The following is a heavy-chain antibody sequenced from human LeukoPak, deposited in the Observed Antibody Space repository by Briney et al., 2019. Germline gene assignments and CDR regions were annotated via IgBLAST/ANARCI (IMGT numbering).Heavy chain of an antibody. D-gene: IGHD2-2*01. CDR3: VSSAEYQLLSGYFDY. CDR2: ISYDGSNK. Sequence: PGRSLRLSCAASGFTFSSYGMHWVRQAPGKGLEWVAVISYDGSNKYYADSVKGRFTISRDNSKNTLYLQMNSLRAEDTAVYYCVSSAEYQLLSGYFDYWGQGTLATVSS. V-gene: IGHV3-30*03. J-gene: IGHJ4*02. CDR1: GFTFSSYG.